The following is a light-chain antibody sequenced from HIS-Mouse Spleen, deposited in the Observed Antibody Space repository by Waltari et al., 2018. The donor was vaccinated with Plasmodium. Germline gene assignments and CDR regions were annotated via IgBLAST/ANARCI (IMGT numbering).Light chain of an antibody. V-gene: IGKV1-39*01. CDR1: QSISSY. CDR3: QQNYNTWT. Sequence: DIPMTQSPSSLSASVGGRVTITCRASQSISSYLNWYQQKPGKAPKLLIYAASSLQSGVPSRFSGSGSGTDFTLTISSLQPEDFATYYCQQNYNTWTFGQGTKVEIK. CDR2: AAS. J-gene: IGKJ1*01.